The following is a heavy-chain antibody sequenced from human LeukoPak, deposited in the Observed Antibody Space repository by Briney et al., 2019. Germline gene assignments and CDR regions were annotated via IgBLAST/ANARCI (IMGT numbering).Heavy chain of an antibody. D-gene: IGHD3-9*01. CDR1: GFNFQIYA. CDR3: SRDGPRDYDILTALDY. Sequence: GGSLRLSCAASGFNFQIYAMHWVRQAPGKGLEWVAIISYGGDNKYYADSVKGRFTISRDNSKSMLYPQMNGLRPEDTAVYYCSRDGPRDYDILTALDYWGQGTVVSVSS. V-gene: IGHV3-30*04. J-gene: IGHJ4*02. CDR2: ISYGGDNK.